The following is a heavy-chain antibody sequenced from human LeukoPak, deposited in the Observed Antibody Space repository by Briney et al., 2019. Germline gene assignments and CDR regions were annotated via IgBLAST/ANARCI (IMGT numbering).Heavy chain of an antibody. CDR2: ISSSSTTI. J-gene: IGHJ6*03. CDR3: ARVDSNSYYYYYMDV. V-gene: IGHV3-48*01. D-gene: IGHD2/OR15-2a*01. CDR1: GFTFSSYN. Sequence: GGSLRLSCAASGFTFSSYNMNWVRQAPGKGLEWVSYISSSSTTIYYADSVKGRFTISRDNAKNSLYLQMNSLRAEDMAVYYCARVDSNSYYYYYMDVWGKGTTVTVSS.